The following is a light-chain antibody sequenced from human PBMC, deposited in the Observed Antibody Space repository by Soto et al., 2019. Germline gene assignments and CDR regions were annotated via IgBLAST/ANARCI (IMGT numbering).Light chain of an antibody. J-gene: IGKJ4*01. CDR1: QSVLYSSNNKNY. CDR2: WAS. CDR3: QQYYGTPLT. V-gene: IGKV4-1*01. Sequence: DIVMTQSPASLAVSLGERATINCKSSQSVLYSSNNKNYLAWYQQKPGQPPKLLIYWASTRESGVPDRFSGSGSGTDFTLTISSLQAEDVAVYYCQQYYGTPLTFGGGTKVDI.